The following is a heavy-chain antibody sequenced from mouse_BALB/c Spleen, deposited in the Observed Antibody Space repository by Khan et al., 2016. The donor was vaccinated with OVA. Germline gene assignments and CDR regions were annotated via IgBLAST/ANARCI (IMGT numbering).Heavy chain of an antibody. CDR2: ISYSGNT. D-gene: IGHD3-2*02. J-gene: IGHJ2*01. Sequence: VQLKESGPGLVKPSQSLSLTCTVTGYSITSDYAWNWIRQFPGNKLEWMGYISYSGNTEYNPSLKSRISITRDTSKNQFFLQLNFVTIEDTATDYCARIQGGDFDYWGQGTTLTVSS. V-gene: IGHV3-2*02. CDR3: ARIQGGDFDY. CDR1: GYSITSDYA.